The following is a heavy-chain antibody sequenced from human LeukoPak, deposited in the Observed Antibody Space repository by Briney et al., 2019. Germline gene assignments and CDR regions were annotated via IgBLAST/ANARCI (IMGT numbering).Heavy chain of an antibody. D-gene: IGHD3-10*01. CDR1: GYTFTSYY. Sequence: ASVKVSCKASGYTFTSYYMHWVRQAPGQGLEWMGIINPSGGSTSYAQKFQGRVTMTRDTSTSTVYVELSSLRSEDTAVYYCARESLPITMVRGGPMDVWGQGTTVTVSS. CDR2: INPSGGST. V-gene: IGHV1-46*01. J-gene: IGHJ6*02. CDR3: ARESLPITMVRGGPMDV.